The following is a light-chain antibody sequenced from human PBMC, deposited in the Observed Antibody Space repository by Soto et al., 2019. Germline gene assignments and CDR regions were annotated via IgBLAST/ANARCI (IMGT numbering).Light chain of an antibody. CDR3: SSYTTSSSYV. CDR1: RYDVGGYNY. J-gene: IGLJ1*01. V-gene: IGLV2-14*01. Sequence: QSALTQTPSVSGSPGQSVTMSCTGTRYDVGGYNYVSWYQQHPGKAPKLMIYDVTSRPSGVSYRFSGSKSGNTASLTISGLQAEDEADYYCSSYTTSSSYVFGTGTKLTVL. CDR2: DVT.